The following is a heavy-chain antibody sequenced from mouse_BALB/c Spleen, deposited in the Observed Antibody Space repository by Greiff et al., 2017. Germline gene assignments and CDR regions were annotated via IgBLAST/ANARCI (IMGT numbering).Heavy chain of an antibody. J-gene: IGHJ3*01. Sequence: EVKLVESGGGLVKPGGSLKLSCAASGFTFSSYAMSWVRQTPEKRLEWVASISSGGSTYYPDSVKGRFTISRDNARNILYLQMSSLRSEDTAMYYCAGGYYRYDSAYWGQGTLVTVSA. CDR2: ISSGGST. D-gene: IGHD2-14*01. V-gene: IGHV5-6-5*01. CDR1: GFTFSSYA. CDR3: AGGYYRYDSAY.